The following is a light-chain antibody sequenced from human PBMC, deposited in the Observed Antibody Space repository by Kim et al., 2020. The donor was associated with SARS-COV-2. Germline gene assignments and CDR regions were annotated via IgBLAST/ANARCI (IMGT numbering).Light chain of an antibody. CDR2: DAS. CDR1: QSVSSY. V-gene: IGKV3-11*01. Sequence: SPGETASLSCRASQSVSSYFTWYQQNPGQAPRLLIYDASNRATGIPARFSGSGSGTDFTLTISSLEPEDFAVYYCQQRSNWPPITCGQGTRLEI. CDR3: QQRSNWPPIT. J-gene: IGKJ5*01.